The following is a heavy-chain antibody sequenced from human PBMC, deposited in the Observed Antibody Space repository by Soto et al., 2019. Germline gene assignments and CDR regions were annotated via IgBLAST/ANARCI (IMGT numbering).Heavy chain of an antibody. V-gene: IGHV3-30*03. D-gene: IGHD3-3*01. CDR1: GFTINRND. CDR3: ASCERFPRVGVDYYALDV. J-gene: IGHJ6*02. Sequence: QVRLVESGGGVVQPGGSLRLSCAASGFTINRNDMYWVRQAPGKGLEWVAVMSFDGNHQHYADSVKGRFTISRDNSKNTLSLEMNSLRRDDTAVYYCASCERFPRVGVDYYALDVWGQGTTVIVSS. CDR2: MSFDGNHQ.